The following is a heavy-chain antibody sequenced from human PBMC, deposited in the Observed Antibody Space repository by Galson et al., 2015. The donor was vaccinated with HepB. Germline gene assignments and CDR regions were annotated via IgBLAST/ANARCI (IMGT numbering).Heavy chain of an antibody. CDR1: GFTFGDYA. Sequence: SLRLSCAASGFTFGDYAMSWFRQAPGKGLEWVGFIRSKAYGGTTEYAASVKGRFTISRDVSKSIAYLQMNSLKTEDTAVYYCTRDSPPYYDFWSGPQGGAFDIWGQGTMVTVSS. CDR2: IRSKAYGGTT. CDR3: TRDSPPYYDFWSGPQGGAFDI. J-gene: IGHJ3*02. D-gene: IGHD3-3*01. V-gene: IGHV3-49*03.